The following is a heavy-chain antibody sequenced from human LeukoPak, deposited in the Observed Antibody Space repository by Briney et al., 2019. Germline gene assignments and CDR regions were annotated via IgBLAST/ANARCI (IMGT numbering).Heavy chain of an antibody. V-gene: IGHV4-4*07. Sequence: PSETLSLTCTVSGGSISSYYWSWIRQRAGKGLEWLGRIYTSGSTNYDPSLKSRVTMSVDTSKNQFSLKLSSVTAADTAVYYCARYDSTTRNGFDYWGQGTLVTVSS. D-gene: IGHD1-14*01. CDR2: IYTSGST. J-gene: IGHJ4*02. CDR1: GGSISSYY. CDR3: ARYDSTTRNGFDY.